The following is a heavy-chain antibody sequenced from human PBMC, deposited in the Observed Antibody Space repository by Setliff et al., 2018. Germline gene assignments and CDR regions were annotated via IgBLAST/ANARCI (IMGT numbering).Heavy chain of an antibody. D-gene: IGHD3-22*01. CDR2: VSGSGMTR. Sequence: PGESLTISCTASGFTFRKHALAWVRQAAGKGLQWVSSVSGSGMTRDYTDSVKGRFTVSRDSSQNKIHLQMDSLRAEDTGKYFCARADSDSYYPYYFDFWGQGVLVTV. V-gene: IGHV3-23*01. CDR1: GFTFRKHA. J-gene: IGHJ4*02. CDR3: ARADSDSYYPYYFDF.